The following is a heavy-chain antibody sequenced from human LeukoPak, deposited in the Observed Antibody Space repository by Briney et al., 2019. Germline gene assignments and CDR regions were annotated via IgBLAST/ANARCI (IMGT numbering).Heavy chain of an antibody. Sequence: GGSLRLSCAASGFTVSSNYMSWVRQAPGKGLEWVAFIRYDGSNKYYADSVKGRFTISRDNSKNTLYLQMNSLRAEDTAVYYCAKGMGSIAGRDAFDIWGQGTMVTVSS. V-gene: IGHV3-30*02. CDR2: IRYDGSNK. J-gene: IGHJ3*02. D-gene: IGHD6-13*01. CDR3: AKGMGSIAGRDAFDI. CDR1: GFTVSSNY.